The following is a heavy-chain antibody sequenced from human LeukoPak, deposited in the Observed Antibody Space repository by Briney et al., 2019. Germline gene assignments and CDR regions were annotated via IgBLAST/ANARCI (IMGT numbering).Heavy chain of an antibody. CDR2: ISTTGTI. D-gene: IGHD3-3*01. CDR3: ARDQEENYDFWSGYYTTGYYGMDV. Sequence: GGSLRLSCAASGFTFSRFNMNWLRQAPGKGLEWLSYISTTGTIYYAESVKGRFTISRDNAKNTLYLQMNSLRAEDTAVYYCARDQEENYDFWSGYYTTGYYGMDVWGQGTTVTVSS. V-gene: IGHV3-48*04. CDR1: GFTFSRFN. J-gene: IGHJ6*02.